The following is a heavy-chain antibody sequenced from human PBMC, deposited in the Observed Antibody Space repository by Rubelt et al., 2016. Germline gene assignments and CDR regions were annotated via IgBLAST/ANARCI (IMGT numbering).Heavy chain of an antibody. CDR1: GYSISSSYY. D-gene: IGHD6-13*01. J-gene: IGHJ4*02. Sequence: QVQLQESGPGLVKPSETLSLTCTVSGYSISSSYYWGWIRQPPGKGLEWIGSIYHSGSSYYTPSLKSRVTISLDTSKNQFSLNLGTVPGAYTAVDNCAGHESPGSSWQVDDWSQGTQVTVSS. CDR3: AGHESPGSSWQVDD. V-gene: IGHV4-38-2*02. CDR2: IYHSGSS.